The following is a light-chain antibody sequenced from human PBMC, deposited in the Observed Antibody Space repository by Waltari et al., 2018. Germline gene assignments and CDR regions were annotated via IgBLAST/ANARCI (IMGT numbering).Light chain of an antibody. V-gene: IGLV2-23*01. J-gene: IGLJ2*01. Sequence: QSALTQPASVSASPGQSITLSCTGTGRDVGNYNLVSWYQHHPGKAPKLLIYESSKRPSGVSSRFSASKSANTASLTISGLQADDEADYYCCSYAGRSTPMVLGGGTKVTVL. CDR3: CSYAGRSTPMV. CDR1: GRDVGNYNL. CDR2: ESS.